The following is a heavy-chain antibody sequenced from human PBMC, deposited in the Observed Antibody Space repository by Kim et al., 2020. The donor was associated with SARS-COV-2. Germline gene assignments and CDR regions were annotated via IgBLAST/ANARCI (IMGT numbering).Heavy chain of an antibody. Sequence: SVKVSCKASGGTFSSYAISWVRQAPGQGLEWMGGIIPIFGTANYAQKFQGRVTITADESTSTAYMELSSLRSEDTAVYYCASFGPNGGGSWGDFDYWGQGTLVTVSS. CDR2: IIPIFGTA. CDR1: GGTFSSYA. J-gene: IGHJ4*02. V-gene: IGHV1-69*13. CDR3: ASFGPNGGGSWGDFDY. D-gene: IGHD2-15*01.